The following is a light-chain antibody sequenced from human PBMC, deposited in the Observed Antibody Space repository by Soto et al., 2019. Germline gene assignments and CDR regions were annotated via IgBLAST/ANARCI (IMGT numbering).Light chain of an antibody. Sequence: QSVLTQPPSVSGAPGQRVTISCTGSSSNIGAGYDVHWYQQLPGTAPKLLIYGNSNRPSGVPDRFSGSKSGTSASLAITGLQAEDDADYYCQSYDSSLSAFYVFGTGTKLTVL. CDR3: QSYDSSLSAFYV. J-gene: IGLJ1*01. CDR2: GNS. CDR1: SSNIGAGYD. V-gene: IGLV1-40*01.